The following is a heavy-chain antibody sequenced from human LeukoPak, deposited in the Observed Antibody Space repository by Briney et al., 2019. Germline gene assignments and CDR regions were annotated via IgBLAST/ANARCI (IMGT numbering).Heavy chain of an antibody. V-gene: IGHV3-30*02. CDR2: MEDDGSKE. J-gene: IGHJ4*02. Sequence: KPGGSLRLSCAASGFTFSAYGMHWVRQTPGKGPEWVAYMEDDGSKEYYADSVKGRFTISRDNFKNTMYLQMNSLRAEDSALYYCAKDVRAGTIGSGLGPDYWGQGTLVTVSS. CDR1: GFTFSAYG. D-gene: IGHD1-1*01. CDR3: AKDVRAGTIGSGLGPDY.